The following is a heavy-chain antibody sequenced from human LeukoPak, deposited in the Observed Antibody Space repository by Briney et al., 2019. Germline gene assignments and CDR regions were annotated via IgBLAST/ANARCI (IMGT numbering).Heavy chain of an antibody. D-gene: IGHD4-17*01. J-gene: IGHJ5*02. CDR3: TKDPNGDYIGAFDP. V-gene: IGHV3-23*01. CDR1: GFSFSSFA. Sequence: GGSLRLSCAASGFSFSSFAMTWVRQAPGKRLEWVSSITGGHYATYNTDSVKGRFTISRDNAKNTLYLQMNSLRADDTAIYYCTKDPNGDYIGAFDPWGQGTLVTVSS. CDR2: ITGGHYAT.